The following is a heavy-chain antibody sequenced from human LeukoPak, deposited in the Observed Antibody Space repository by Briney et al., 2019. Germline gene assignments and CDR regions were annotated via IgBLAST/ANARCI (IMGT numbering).Heavy chain of an antibody. CDR1: GFTFSSYG. CDR3: AKGGWD. D-gene: IGHD1-26*01. CDR2: IWYGGSNK. V-gene: IGHV3-30*02. J-gene: IGHJ3*01. Sequence: AGGSLRLSCAASGFTFSSYGMHWVRQAPGKGLEWVAVIWYGGSNKYYADSVKGRFTISRDNSKNTLYLQMNSLRAEDTAVYYCAKGGWDWGQGTMVTVSS.